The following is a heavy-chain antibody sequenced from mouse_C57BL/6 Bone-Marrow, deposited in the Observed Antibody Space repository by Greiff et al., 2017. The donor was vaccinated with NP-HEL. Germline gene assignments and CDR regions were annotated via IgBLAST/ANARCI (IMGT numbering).Heavy chain of an antibody. Sequence: QVQLKQSGAELARPGASVKLSCKASGYTFTSYGISWVKQRTGQGLEWIGEIYPRSGNTYYNEKFKGKATLTADKSSSTAYMELRSLTSEDSAVYFCAREEIYDGYYFAYWGQVTLVTVSA. D-gene: IGHD2-3*01. CDR2: IYPRSGNT. CDR3: AREEIYDGYYFAY. J-gene: IGHJ3*01. CDR1: GYTFTSYG. V-gene: IGHV1-81*01.